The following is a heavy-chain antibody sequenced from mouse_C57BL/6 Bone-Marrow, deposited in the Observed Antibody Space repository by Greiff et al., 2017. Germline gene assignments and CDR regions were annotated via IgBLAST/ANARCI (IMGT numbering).Heavy chain of an antibody. CDR2: IDPSDSYT. V-gene: IGHV1-69*01. CDR3: ASSYYDYDEYFDV. CDR1: GYTFTSYW. D-gene: IGHD2-4*01. Sequence: QVQLQQPGAELVMPGASVKLSCKASGYTFTSYWMHWVKQRPGQGLEWIGEIDPSDSYTNYNQKFKGKSTLTVDKSSSTAYMQRSSLTSEDSAVYYCASSYYDYDEYFDVWGTGTTVTVSS. J-gene: IGHJ1*03.